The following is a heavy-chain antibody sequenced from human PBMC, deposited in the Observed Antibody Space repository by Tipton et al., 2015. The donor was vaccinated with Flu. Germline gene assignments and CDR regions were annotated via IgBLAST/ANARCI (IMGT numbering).Heavy chain of an antibody. CDR2: ISWNSGNI. Sequence: SLRLSCAASGFTFDDYAMHWVRQAPGKGLEWVSGISWNSGNIGYADSVKGRFTISRDNAKNSLYLQMNSLRAEDTAVYYCVGKGFGDYWGQGILVTVSS. D-gene: IGHD3-10*01. J-gene: IGHJ4*02. CDR1: GFTFDDYA. V-gene: IGHV3-9*01. CDR3: VGKGFGDY.